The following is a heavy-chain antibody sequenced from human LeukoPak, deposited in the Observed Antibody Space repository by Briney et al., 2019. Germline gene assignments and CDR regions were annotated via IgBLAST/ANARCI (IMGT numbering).Heavy chain of an antibody. CDR1: GGSISSYY. V-gene: IGHV4-59*01. J-gene: IGHJ4*02. Sequence: PSETLSLTCTVSGGSISSYYWSWLRHPPGKGLEGIGYIYYSGSTNYNPSLKSRVTISVDTSKNQFSLKLSSVTAADTAVYYCARVDPDSSSTLEVFDYWGQGTLVTVSS. D-gene: IGHD6-6*01. CDR2: IYYSGST. CDR3: ARVDPDSSSTLEVFDY.